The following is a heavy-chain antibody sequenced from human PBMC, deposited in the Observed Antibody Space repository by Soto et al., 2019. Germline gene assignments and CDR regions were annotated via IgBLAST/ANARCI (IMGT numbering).Heavy chain of an antibody. Sequence: ASVKVSCKASGYTFTSYAMHWVRQAPGQRLEWMGWINAGNGNTKYSQKFQGRVTITRDTSASTAYMELSSLRSEDTAVYYCAMNTMIVVVPMGPSDEYYYCGMDVWGQGTTVTVS. J-gene: IGHJ6*02. CDR3: AMNTMIVVVPMGPSDEYYYCGMDV. D-gene: IGHD3-22*01. V-gene: IGHV1-3*01. CDR1: GYTFTSYA. CDR2: INAGNGNT.